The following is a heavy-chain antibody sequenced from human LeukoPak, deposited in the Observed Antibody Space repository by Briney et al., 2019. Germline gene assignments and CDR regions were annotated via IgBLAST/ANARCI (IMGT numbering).Heavy chain of an antibody. J-gene: IGHJ4*02. D-gene: IGHD5-18*01. CDR2: NYPGCCDT. Sequence: LGESLKISCKGSGYSFNSYWHGLVRQMPGKGLGWMGSNYPGCCDTIYSPSFQGQVNLSTKHYNSTAYSQWSSLKASDNAMYYCARGPIVDTAMARNPFDYWGQGTLVTVSS. CDR3: ARGPIVDTAMARNPFDY. V-gene: IGHV5-51*01. CDR1: GYSFNSYW.